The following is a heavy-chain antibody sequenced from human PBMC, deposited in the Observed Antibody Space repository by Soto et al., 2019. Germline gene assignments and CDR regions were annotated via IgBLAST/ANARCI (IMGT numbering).Heavy chain of an antibody. CDR2: ISGSGDYT. Sequence: EVQLLESGGDLVQPGGSLRLSCDASGFTFDIYALSWVRQTPGKGLEWVAAISGSGDYTYYTDSVKGRFTISRDNSKNTLSLQMINTRVEDTAIYYCAKVNRYTSGWSYYAPEYYYYPMDVWGQGTTVTVSS. D-gene: IGHD6-19*01. V-gene: IGHV3-23*01. J-gene: IGHJ6*02. CDR3: AKVNRYTSGWSYYAPEYYYYPMDV. CDR1: GFTFDIYA.